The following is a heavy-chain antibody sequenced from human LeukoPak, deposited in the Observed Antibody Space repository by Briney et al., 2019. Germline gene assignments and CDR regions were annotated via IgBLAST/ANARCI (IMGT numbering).Heavy chain of an antibody. CDR3: ARNSSGLHY. V-gene: IGHV3-48*01. CDR1: GFTFSSYN. Sequence: SGGSLRLSCAASGFTFSSYNMNWVRQAPGKGLEWVSYISSSSSNIYYADSVKGRFTISRDNAKNSLYLQMNSLRAEDTAVYYCARNSSGLHYWGQGTLVTVSS. CDR2: ISSSSSNI. D-gene: IGHD6-19*01. J-gene: IGHJ4*02.